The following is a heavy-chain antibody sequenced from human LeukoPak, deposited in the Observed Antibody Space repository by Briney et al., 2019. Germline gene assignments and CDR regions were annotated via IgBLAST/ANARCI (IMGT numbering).Heavy chain of an antibody. V-gene: IGHV7-4-1*02. D-gene: IGHD5-18*01. CDR2: INTNTGNP. J-gene: IGHJ4*02. Sequence: GASVKVSCKASGYTFTGYYMHWVRQAPGQGLEWMGWINTNTGNPTYAQGFTGRFVFSLDTSVSTAYLQISSLKAEDTAVYYCARENARGYSYASPDYWGQGTLVTVSS. CDR3: ARENARGYSYASPDY. CDR1: GYTFTGYY.